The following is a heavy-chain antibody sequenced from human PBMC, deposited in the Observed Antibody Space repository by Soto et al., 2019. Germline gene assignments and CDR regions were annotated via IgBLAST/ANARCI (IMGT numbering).Heavy chain of an antibody. CDR1: GFSVTTSGAS. Sequence: QITLKESGPTLVKSTQTLTLTCTFSGFSVTTSGASVAWIRQPPGKALEWLALIYWDDDKRYSPSLKTRLSITKDTSKNQVVLTMTNLDPVDTATYYCAHASTSHHQAMDVWGQGNTVTVSS. J-gene: IGHJ6*02. D-gene: IGHD2-2*01. CDR2: IYWDDDK. V-gene: IGHV2-5*02. CDR3: AHASTSHHQAMDV.